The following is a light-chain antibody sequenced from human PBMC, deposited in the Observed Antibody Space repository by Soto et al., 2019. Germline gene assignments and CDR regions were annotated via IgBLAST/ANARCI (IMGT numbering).Light chain of an antibody. CDR2: DVS. CDR3: SSYTSSSTLTSYV. V-gene: IGLV2-14*01. CDR1: SSDVGGYNY. J-gene: IGLJ1*01. Sequence: QSVLTQPASVSGSPGQSITISCTGTSSDVGGYNYVSWYQQHPGKAPKLMIYDVSNRPSGVSNRFSGSKSGNTASLTISGLQAEDEADYYCSSYTSSSTLTSYVFGTGTKV.